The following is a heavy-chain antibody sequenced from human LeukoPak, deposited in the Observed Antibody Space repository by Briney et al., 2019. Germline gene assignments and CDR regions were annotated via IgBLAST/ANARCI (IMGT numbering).Heavy chain of an antibody. J-gene: IGHJ4*02. V-gene: IGHV4-38-2*02. CDR1: GYSISSGYY. CDR2: IYHSGST. Sequence: SETLSLTCTVSGYSISSGYYWGWIRQPPGKGLEWIGSIYHSGSTYYNPSLKSRVTISVDTSKNQFSLKLSSVTAADTAVYYCARDLDCSSTSCYSQGDFDYWGQGTLVTVSS. CDR3: ARDLDCSSTSCYSQGDFDY. D-gene: IGHD2-2*02.